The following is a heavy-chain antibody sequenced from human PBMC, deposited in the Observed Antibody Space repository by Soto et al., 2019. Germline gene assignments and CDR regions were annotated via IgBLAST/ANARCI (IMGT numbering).Heavy chain of an antibody. D-gene: IGHD1-20*01. CDR2: VIPIFGTA. J-gene: IGHJ6*02. Sequence: QVQLVQSGAEVKKPGSSVKVSCKASGGTFSSYAISWVRQAPGQGLEWMGGVIPIFGTANYAQKFQGRDTIPADESTSTAYMELSSLRFEDTAVYYCASRYKRDYYYGMDVWGQGTTVTVSS. V-gene: IGHV1-69*12. CDR1: GGTFSSYA. CDR3: ASRYKRDYYYGMDV.